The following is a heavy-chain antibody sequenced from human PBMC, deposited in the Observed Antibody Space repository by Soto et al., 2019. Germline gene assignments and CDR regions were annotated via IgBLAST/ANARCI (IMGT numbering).Heavy chain of an antibody. CDR2: IYYSGST. Sequence: PSETLSLTCTVSGGSISSYYWSWIRQPPGKGLEWIGYIYYSGSTNYNPSLKSRVTISVDTSKNQFSLKLSSVTAADTAVYYCAGSDYSSGWYISEGGFDYWGQGTLVTVSS. D-gene: IGHD6-19*01. V-gene: IGHV4-59*08. CDR1: GGSISSYY. CDR3: AGSDYSSGWYISEGGFDY. J-gene: IGHJ4*02.